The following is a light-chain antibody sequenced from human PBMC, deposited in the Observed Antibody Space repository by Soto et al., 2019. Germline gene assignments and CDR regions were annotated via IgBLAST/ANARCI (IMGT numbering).Light chain of an antibody. CDR2: GAS. CDR1: QSLSVS. V-gene: IGKV3-15*01. CDR3: QQYNNWPPRDS. Sequence: EIVLTQSPGTLSLSPGDRATLSCRASQSLSVSYIAWYQQKPGQAPRLLIYGASTRATGIPARFSGSGSGTDFTLTISSLQSEDFAVYYCQQYNNWPPRDSFGQGTKLEIK. J-gene: IGKJ2*01.